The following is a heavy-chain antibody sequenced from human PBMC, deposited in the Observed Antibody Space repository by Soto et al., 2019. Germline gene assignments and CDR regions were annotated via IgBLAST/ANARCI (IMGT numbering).Heavy chain of an antibody. J-gene: IGHJ4*02. CDR3: ASATSIAVAGKES. D-gene: IGHD6-19*01. CDR1: GDTITNYG. CDR2: ISFYNGNT. Sequence: QVQLVQSGGEVRKPAASVKVSCKASGDTITNYGISWVRQAPGQGLEWMGWISFYNGNTKYAQNLQGRVTLTTDTSTSTAYMELRSLRSDDTAVYYCASATSIAVAGKESWGQGTLVTVSS. V-gene: IGHV1-18*01.